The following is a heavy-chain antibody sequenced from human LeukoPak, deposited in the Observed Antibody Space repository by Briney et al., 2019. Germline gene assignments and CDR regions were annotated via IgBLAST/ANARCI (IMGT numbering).Heavy chain of an antibody. V-gene: IGHV1-2*02. Sequence: ASVKVSCKASGYTFTGYYMHWVRQAPGQGLEWMGWINPNSGGTNYAQKFQGRVTTTRDTSISTAYMELTRLRSDDTAVYYCANWATTIRNFNYWGQGTLVTVSS. J-gene: IGHJ4*02. D-gene: IGHD4-17*01. CDR1: GYTFTGYY. CDR3: ANWATTIRNFNY. CDR2: INPNSGGT.